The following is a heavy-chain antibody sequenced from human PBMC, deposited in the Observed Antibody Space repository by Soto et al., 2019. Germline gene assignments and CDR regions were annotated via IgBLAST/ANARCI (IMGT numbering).Heavy chain of an antibody. D-gene: IGHD6-13*01. V-gene: IGHV3-48*02. Sequence: GGSLRLSCAASGLTFSSYSMNWVRQAPGKGLEWVSYISSSRSTKYYADSVKDRFTMSRDNAKNSLYLQMNSLRDEDTAVYYCAREGYPIDYWGQGTLVTVSS. CDR1: GLTFSSYS. CDR3: AREGYPIDY. CDR2: ISSSRSTK. J-gene: IGHJ4*02.